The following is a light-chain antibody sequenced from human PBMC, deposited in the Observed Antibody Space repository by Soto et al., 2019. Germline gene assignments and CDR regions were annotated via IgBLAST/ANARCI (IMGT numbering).Light chain of an antibody. Sequence: DIQITQSPSSLSASVGDRVSITCRATQDINNYLNWYQQKPGKAPKLLIYDASNLETGVPSRFSGSGSGTHFTFTISSLQPEDFATYYCQHYDNLPPYTVGQGTKVDIK. J-gene: IGKJ2*01. CDR2: DAS. CDR1: QDINNY. V-gene: IGKV1-33*01. CDR3: QHYDNLPPYT.